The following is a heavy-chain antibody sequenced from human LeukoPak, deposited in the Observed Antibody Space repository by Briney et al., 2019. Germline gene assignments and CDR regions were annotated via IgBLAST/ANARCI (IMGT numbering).Heavy chain of an antibody. V-gene: IGHV3-66*01. CDR1: GFTVSSNY. CDR2: IYSGGST. D-gene: IGHD6-13*01. Sequence: GGSLRLSCAASGFTVSSNYMSWVRQAPGKGLEWVSVIYSGGSTYYADSVKGRFTISRGNSKNTLYLQMNSLRAEDTAVYYCARGRGSSSWKDPYYFDYWGQGTLVTVSS. CDR3: ARGRGSSSWKDPYYFDY. J-gene: IGHJ4*02.